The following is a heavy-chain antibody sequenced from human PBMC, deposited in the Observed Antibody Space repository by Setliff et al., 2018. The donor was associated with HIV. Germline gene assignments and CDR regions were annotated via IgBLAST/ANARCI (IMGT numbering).Heavy chain of an antibody. CDR3: AKDNDYVWGSFSAASRGRYGMDV. Sequence: ASVKVSCKTSGYMFIAYGMSWVRRAPGQGLEWMGWIDPGGGNTRYAQRFQGRVSMTRDTSTSTVYMELGSLRSEDTAVYYCAKDNDYVWGSFSAASRGRYGMDVWGQGTTVTVSS. CDR1: GYMFIAYG. D-gene: IGHD3-16*01. CDR2: IDPGGGNT. J-gene: IGHJ6*02. V-gene: IGHV1-46*01.